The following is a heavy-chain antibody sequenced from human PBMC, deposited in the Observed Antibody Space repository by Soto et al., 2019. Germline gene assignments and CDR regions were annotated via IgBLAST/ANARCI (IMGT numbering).Heavy chain of an antibody. V-gene: IGHV3-11*05. D-gene: IGHD2-8*01. CDR2: ITSSNSYT. CDR3: ARDLLLRNDGTNSAMDY. CDR1: GFTFSDYY. Sequence: VRSGGSLRLSCAASGFTFSDYYMSWIRQAPGKGLEWVSYITSSNSYTDYADSVKGRFTISRDNARNSLSLQMNSLRAEDTAVYYCARDLLLRNDGTNSAMDYWGQENLLTISS. J-gene: IGHJ4*02.